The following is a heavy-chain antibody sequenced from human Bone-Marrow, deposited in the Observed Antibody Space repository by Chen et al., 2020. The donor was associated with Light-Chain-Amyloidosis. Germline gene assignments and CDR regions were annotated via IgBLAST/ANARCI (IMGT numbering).Heavy chain of an antibody. CDR2: ISQSGST. V-gene: IGHV4-34*01. CDR3: ARQSYGSDSYFSLDNTYYMDV. D-gene: IGHD3-10*01. CDR1: GGSLRGYY. J-gene: IGHJ6*03. Sequence: QVQLQQWGAGLLKPSETLSLTCGVNGGSLRGYYWSWIRQPPGKWLEWIGEISQSGSTYYNPTLRSRVTISLDTSKNQFSLKLSSVTAADTAVYYCARQSYGSDSYFSLDNTYYMDVWGRGTTVTVSS.